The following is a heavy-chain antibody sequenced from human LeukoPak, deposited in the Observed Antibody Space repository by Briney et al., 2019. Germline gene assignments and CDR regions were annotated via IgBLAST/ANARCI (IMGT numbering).Heavy chain of an antibody. CDR2: IYSGGST. J-gene: IGHJ4*02. CDR1: GFTVSSNY. V-gene: IGHV3-53*05. CDR3: AKDAPTVAAPDY. D-gene: IGHD4-23*01. Sequence: GRSLRLSCAASGFTVSSNYMSWVRQAPGKGLEWVSVIYSGGSTYYADSVKGRFTISRDNSKNTLYLQMNSLRAEDTAVYYCAKDAPTVAAPDYWGQGTLVTVSS.